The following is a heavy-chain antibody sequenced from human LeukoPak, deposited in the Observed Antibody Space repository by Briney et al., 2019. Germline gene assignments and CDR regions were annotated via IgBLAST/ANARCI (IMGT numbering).Heavy chain of an antibody. J-gene: IGHJ4*02. Sequence: PGGSLRLSCAASGFAVSSTYMRWVRQAPGKGLEWVSIIYSAGSTYYADSVKGRFTISRHNSENTLYLQMSSLRADDTAVYYCAKGHCTNGICWLDWGQGTLVTVSS. CDR1: GFAVSSTY. D-gene: IGHD2-8*01. CDR2: IYSAGST. CDR3: AKGHCTNGICWLD. V-gene: IGHV3-53*04.